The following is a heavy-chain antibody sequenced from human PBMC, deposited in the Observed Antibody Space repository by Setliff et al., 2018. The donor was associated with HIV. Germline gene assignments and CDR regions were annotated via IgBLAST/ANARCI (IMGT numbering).Heavy chain of an antibody. D-gene: IGHD6-13*01. CDR3: ASSWSRVPYYGMDV. CDR2: MNPNSGNT. V-gene: IGHV1-8*02. CDR1: GGTFSSYA. Sequence: GASVKVSCKASGGTFSSYAISWVRQAPGQGLEWMGWMNPNSGNTGYAPKLQGRVTMTRNTSISTAYMELSSLRSDDAAVYYCASSWSRVPYYGMDVWGQGTTVTVSS. J-gene: IGHJ6*02.